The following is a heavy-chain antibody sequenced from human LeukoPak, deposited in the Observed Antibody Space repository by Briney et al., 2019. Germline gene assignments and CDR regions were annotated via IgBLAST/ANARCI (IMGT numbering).Heavy chain of an antibody. CDR3: AKAPNIAAETWIDY. CDR2: ISGSGGST. D-gene: IGHD6-13*01. Sequence: PGGSLRLSCAASGFTSSSYAMSWVRQAPGKGLEWVSAISGSGGSTYYADSVKGRFTISRDNSKNTLYLQMNSLRAEDTAVYYCAKAPNIAAETWIDYWGQGTLVAVSS. V-gene: IGHV3-23*01. J-gene: IGHJ4*02. CDR1: GFTSSSYA.